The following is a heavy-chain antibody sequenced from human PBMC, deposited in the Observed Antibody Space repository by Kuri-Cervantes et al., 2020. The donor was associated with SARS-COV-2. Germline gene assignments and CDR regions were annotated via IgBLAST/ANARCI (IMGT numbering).Heavy chain of an antibody. D-gene: IGHD6-13*01. CDR3: ARDAHSTPGGY. CDR2: ISYDGSNK. Sequence: GGSLRLSCAASGFTFSSYAMHWVRQAPGKGLEWVAVISYDGSNKYYADSVKGRFTISRDNSKNTLYLQMNSLGAEDTAVYYCARDAHSTPGGYWGQGTLVTVSS. V-gene: IGHV3-30-3*01. J-gene: IGHJ4*02. CDR1: GFTFSSYA.